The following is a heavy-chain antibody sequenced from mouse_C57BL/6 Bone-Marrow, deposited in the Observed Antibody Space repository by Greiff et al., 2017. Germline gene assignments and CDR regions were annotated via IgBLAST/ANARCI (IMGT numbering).Heavy chain of an antibody. Sequence: EVKVVESGGGLVKPGGSLKLSCAASGFTFSDYGMHWVRQAPEKGLEWVAYISSGSSTIYYADTVKGRFTISRDNAKNTLFLQMNRLRSEDTAMYYCARRIYYDLWYFDVWGTGTTVTVSS. CDR1: GFTFSDYG. D-gene: IGHD2-4*01. CDR2: ISSGSSTI. J-gene: IGHJ1*03. CDR3: ARRIYYDLWYFDV. V-gene: IGHV5-17*01.